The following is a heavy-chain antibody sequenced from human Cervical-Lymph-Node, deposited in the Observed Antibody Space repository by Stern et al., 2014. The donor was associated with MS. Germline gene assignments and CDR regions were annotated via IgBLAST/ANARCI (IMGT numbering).Heavy chain of an antibody. D-gene: IGHD2-21*02. Sequence: VQLVESGPGLVKPSETLSLTCTVSGGSISSYYWRWIRQPPGKGLEWIGYIYYIGTTNYNPSLKSRVTISVDTSKNQFSLKLSSVSVADTAVYYCARHGDSSFVYWGQGTLVTIS. CDR3: ARHGDSSFVY. J-gene: IGHJ4*02. CDR2: IYYIGTT. CDR1: GGSISSYY. V-gene: IGHV4-59*08.